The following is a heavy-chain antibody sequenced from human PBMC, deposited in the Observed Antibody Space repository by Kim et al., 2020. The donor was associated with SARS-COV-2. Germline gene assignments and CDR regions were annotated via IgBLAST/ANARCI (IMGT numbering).Heavy chain of an antibody. Sequence: ASVKVSCKASGYTFTGYYMHWVRQAPGQGLEWMGWINPNSGGTNYAQKFQGRVTMTRDTSISTAYMELSRLRSDDTAVYYCARGYRVVVPAAHGGIAAAQMVFRYWGQGTLVTVSS. V-gene: IGHV1-2*02. D-gene: IGHD2-2*01. CDR1: GYTFTGYY. CDR3: ARGYRVVVPAAHGGIAAAQMVFRY. CDR2: INPNSGGT. J-gene: IGHJ4*02.